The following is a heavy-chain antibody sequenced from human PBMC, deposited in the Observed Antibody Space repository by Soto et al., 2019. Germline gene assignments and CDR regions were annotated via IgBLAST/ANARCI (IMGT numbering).Heavy chain of an antibody. D-gene: IGHD2-15*01. Sequence: ASVKVSCKASGYSFSDYGIIWVRQAPGQGLEWLGWSSAGDGNTKYAQKFQGRVTIKRDTSAKTAYMEMSSLTSEDTAIYFCARVLGYCYNSKCGRIRYGMDVWGQGTTVTVSS. CDR1: GYSFSDYG. J-gene: IGHJ6*02. CDR3: ARVLGYCYNSKCGRIRYGMDV. CDR2: SSAGDGNT. V-gene: IGHV1-3*01.